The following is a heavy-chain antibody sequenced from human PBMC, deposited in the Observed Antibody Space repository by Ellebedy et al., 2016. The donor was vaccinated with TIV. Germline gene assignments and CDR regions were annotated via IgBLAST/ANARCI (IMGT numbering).Heavy chain of an antibody. CDR1: GGSISPYY. D-gene: IGHD3-16*01. J-gene: IGHJ5*02. CDR3: ARNGAATGWGNWFDP. CDR2: ISETGST. V-gene: IGHV4-59*12. Sequence: MPSETLSLTCTVSGGSISPYYWSWVRQSPGKGLEWIGFISETGSTNYSPSLEGRVTISADTSKNQFSLTLTSVTAADTAVYYCARNGAATGWGNWFDPWGQGTLVTGSS.